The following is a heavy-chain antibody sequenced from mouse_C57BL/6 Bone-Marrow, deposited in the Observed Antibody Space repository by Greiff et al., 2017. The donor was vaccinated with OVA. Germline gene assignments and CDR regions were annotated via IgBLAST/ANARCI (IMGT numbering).Heavy chain of an antibody. CDR3: ARSGWLLPGY. Sequence: QVQLQQSGAELVRPGTSVKVSCKASGYAFTNYLIEWVKQRPGQGLEWIGVINPGSGGTKYNEKFKSKATLTVDKPSSTAYMQLSSLTSEDSAVYYCARSGWLLPGYWGQGTSVTVSS. V-gene: IGHV1-54*01. CDR2: INPGSGGT. CDR1: GYAFTNYL. J-gene: IGHJ4*01. D-gene: IGHD2-3*01.